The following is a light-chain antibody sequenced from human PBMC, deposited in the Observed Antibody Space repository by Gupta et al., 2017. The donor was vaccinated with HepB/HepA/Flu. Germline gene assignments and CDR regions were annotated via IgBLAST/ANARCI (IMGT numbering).Light chain of an antibody. CDR1: QSISYY. J-gene: IGKJ4*01. CDR2: AAS. V-gene: IGKV1-39*01. CDR3: QQSQSTPFT. Sequence: DIQMTQSPSSLSASVGDRVTITCRASQSISYYLNWYQQKPGKAPKLLIYAASSLESGVPSRFSGSGSGTDFTLTISRLQPEDFAAYYCQQSQSTPFTFGRGTKVEI.